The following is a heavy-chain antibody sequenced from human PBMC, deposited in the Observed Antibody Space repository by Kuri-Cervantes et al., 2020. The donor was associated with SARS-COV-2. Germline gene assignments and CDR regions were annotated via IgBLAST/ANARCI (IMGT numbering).Heavy chain of an antibody. V-gene: IGHV3-23*03. J-gene: IGHJ4*02. D-gene: IGHD3-22*01. CDR2: IYSGGSST. Sequence: GGSLRLSCAASGFTFSSYAMSWVRQAPGKGLEWASVIYSGGSSTYYADSVKGRFTISRDNSKNTLYLQTNSLRAEDTAVYYCAKDQDYYDSSGQFDYWGQGTLVTVSS. CDR1: GFTFSSYA. CDR3: AKDQDYYDSSGQFDY.